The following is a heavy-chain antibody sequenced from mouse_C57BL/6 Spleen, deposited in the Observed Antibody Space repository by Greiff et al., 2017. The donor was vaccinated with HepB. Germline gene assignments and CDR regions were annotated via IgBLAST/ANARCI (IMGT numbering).Heavy chain of an antibody. Sequence: QVQLQQPGAELVKPGASVKLSCKASGYTFTSYWMQWVKQRPGQGLEWIGEIDPSDSYTNYNQKFKGKATLTVDTSSSTAYMQLSSLTSEDSAVYYCARGLGSYYCDYWGQGTTLTVSS. D-gene: IGHD4-1*01. CDR3: ARGLGSYYCDY. CDR1: GYTFTSYW. V-gene: IGHV1-50*01. CDR2: IDPSDSYT. J-gene: IGHJ2*01.